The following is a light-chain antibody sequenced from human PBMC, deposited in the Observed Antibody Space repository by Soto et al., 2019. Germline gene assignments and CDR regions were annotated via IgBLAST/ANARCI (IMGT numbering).Light chain of an antibody. CDR2: DAS. Sequence: DIQMTQSPSSLSASVGDRVTITCQASQDIRNYLNWYQQKPGKAPKVLIYDASNLKTGVPSRFSGSGSGTDFTFTISSLQPEDIATYYCQQYENLPLTFGGGTKVEI. CDR3: QQYENLPLT. CDR1: QDIRNY. V-gene: IGKV1-33*01. J-gene: IGKJ4*01.